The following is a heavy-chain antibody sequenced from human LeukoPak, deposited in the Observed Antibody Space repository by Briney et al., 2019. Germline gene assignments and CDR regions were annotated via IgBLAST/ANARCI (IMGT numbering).Heavy chain of an antibody. J-gene: IGHJ6*02. V-gene: IGHV3-30-3*01. Sequence: SGGSLRLSCAASGFTFSSYAMHWVRQAPGKGLEWVAVISYDGSNKYYADSVKGRFTISRDNSKNTLYLQMNSLRAEDTAVYYCAKARATTDDYYYYGMDVWGQGTTVTVSS. CDR1: GFTFSSYA. CDR3: AKARATTDDYYYYGMDV. CDR2: ISYDGSNK. D-gene: IGHD1-26*01.